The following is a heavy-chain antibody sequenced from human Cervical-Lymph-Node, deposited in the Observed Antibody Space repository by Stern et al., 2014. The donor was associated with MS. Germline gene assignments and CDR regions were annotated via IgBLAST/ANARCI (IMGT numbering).Heavy chain of an antibody. CDR3: ARLATRRQQLEYYFDY. CDR2: INTNTENP. CDR1: GYTFTSYV. J-gene: IGHJ4*02. D-gene: IGHD6-13*01. Sequence: VQLVESGSELKKPGASLKVSCKASGYTFTSYVMSWVRQAPGQGLEWMGWINTNTENPTYAQGFTGRFVFSLDTSVSTAYLHISSLKAEDTAVYHCARLATRRQQLEYYFDYWGQGTLVTVSS. V-gene: IGHV7-4-1*02.